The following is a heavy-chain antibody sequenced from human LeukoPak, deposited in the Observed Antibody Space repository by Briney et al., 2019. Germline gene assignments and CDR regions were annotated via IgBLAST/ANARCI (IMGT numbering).Heavy chain of an antibody. Sequence: ASVKVSCKVSGYTLTELSMHWVRQAPGKGLEWMGGFDPEDGETIYAQKFQGRVTMTEDTSTDTAYMELSSLRSEDTAVYYCATAQPRWLQLIGAFDYWGQGTLVTVSS. V-gene: IGHV1-24*01. D-gene: IGHD5-24*01. CDR3: ATAQPRWLQLIGAFDY. CDR2: FDPEDGET. CDR1: GYTLTELS. J-gene: IGHJ4*02.